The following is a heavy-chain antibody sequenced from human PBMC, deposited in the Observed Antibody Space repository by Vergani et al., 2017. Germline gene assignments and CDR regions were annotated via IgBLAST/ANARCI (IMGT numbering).Heavy chain of an antibody. CDR1: GFTFSSYA. V-gene: IGHV3-30-3*01. J-gene: IGHJ6*02. Sequence: QVQLVESGGGVVQPGRSLRLSCAASGFTFSSYAMHWVRQAPGKGLEWVAVISYDGSNKYYAYAVKGRFTISRDNSKNTLYLQMNSLRAEDTAVYYCARDRYYLGSGSYPYFYYYGLDVWGQGTAVTVSS. D-gene: IGHD3-10*01. CDR2: ISYDGSNK. CDR3: ARDRYYLGSGSYPYFYYYGLDV.